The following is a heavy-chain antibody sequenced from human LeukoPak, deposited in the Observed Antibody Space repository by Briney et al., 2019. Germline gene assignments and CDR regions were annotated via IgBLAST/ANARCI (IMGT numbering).Heavy chain of an antibody. J-gene: IGHJ4*02. D-gene: IGHD3-22*01. CDR2: ISASGGST. CDR1: GFTFSSYA. Sequence: PGGSLRLSCAASGFTFSSYAMSWVRQAPGKGLEWVSAISASGGSTYYADSVKGRFTISRDNSKSTLYVQMNSLRAEDTAIYHCAKDSYYYDSSGYDYFDYWGQGTLVTVSS. V-gene: IGHV3-23*01. CDR3: AKDSYYYDSSGYDYFDY.